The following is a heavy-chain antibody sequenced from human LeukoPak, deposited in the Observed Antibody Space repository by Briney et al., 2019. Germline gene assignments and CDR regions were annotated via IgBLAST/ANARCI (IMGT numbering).Heavy chain of an antibody. V-gene: IGHV3-48*03. CDR1: GFTVSSNY. D-gene: IGHD3-22*01. CDR3: VREKFYDNSGYDY. J-gene: IGHJ4*02. CDR2: ISSSGSTV. Sequence: GGSLRLSCAASGFTVSSNYMNWVRQAPGQGLEWVAYISSSGSTVYYADSVKGRFTISRDNAKNSLFLQMNSLRAEDTADYYCVREKFYDNSGYDYWGQGTLVTVSS.